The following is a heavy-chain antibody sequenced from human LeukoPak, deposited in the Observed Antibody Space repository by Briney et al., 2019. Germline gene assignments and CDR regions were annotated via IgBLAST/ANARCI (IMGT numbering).Heavy chain of an antibody. D-gene: IGHD2-8*02. CDR2: ISSSSSYI. CDR1: GFTFSSYS. V-gene: IGHV3-21*01. Sequence: PGGSLRLSCAASGFTFSSYSMNWVRQAPGKGLEWVSSISSSSSYIYYADSVKGRFTISRDNAKNSLYLQMNSLRAEDTAVYYCARAEVCTVTEIDYWGQGTLVTVSS. CDR3: ARAEVCTVTEIDY. J-gene: IGHJ4*02.